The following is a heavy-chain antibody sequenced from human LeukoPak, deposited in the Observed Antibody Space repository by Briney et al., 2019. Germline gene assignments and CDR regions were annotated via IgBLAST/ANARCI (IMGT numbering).Heavy chain of an antibody. CDR2: IRSKAYGGTT. D-gene: IGHD6-19*01. CDR3: TRAGAVAGVFDY. J-gene: IGHJ4*02. CDR1: GFTFGDYA. Sequence: GGSLRLSCTASGFTFGDYAMSWVRQAPGKGLEWAGFIRSKAYGGTTEYAASVKGRFTISRDDSKSIAYLQMNSLKTEDTAVYYCTRAGAVAGVFDYWGQGTLVTVSS. V-gene: IGHV3-49*04.